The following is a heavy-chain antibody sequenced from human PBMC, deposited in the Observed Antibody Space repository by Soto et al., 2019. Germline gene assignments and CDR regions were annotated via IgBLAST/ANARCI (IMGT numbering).Heavy chain of an antibody. V-gene: IGHV4-30-4*08. D-gene: IGHD3-22*01. CDR1: GGSISSGVYY. Sequence: QVQLQESGPGLVKPSQTLSLTCTVSGGSISSGVYYWSWIRQHPGKGLEWIGYIFYSGSTYYNPSXXXRXXISVDPAKSQFSLKLSSVTAADTAVYYCAIYDSSGSRGFQHWGQGTLVTVSS. J-gene: IGHJ1*01. CDR2: IFYSGST. CDR3: AIYDSSGSRGFQH.